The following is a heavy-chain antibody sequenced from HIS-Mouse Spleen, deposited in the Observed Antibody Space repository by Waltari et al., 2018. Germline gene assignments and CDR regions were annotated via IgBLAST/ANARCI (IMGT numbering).Heavy chain of an antibody. CDR2: IYYSGST. CDR1: GSPISSYY. D-gene: IGHD6-6*01. V-gene: IGHV4-59*01. CDR3: ARVKYSNAFDI. J-gene: IGHJ3*02. Sequence: QVQLQESGPGLVTPSETLSLTCTVSGSPISSYYWSWIRQPPGKGLEWIGYIYYSGSTNYNPSLKSRVTISVDTSKNQFSLKLSSVTAADTAVYYCARVKYSNAFDIWGQGTMVTVSS.